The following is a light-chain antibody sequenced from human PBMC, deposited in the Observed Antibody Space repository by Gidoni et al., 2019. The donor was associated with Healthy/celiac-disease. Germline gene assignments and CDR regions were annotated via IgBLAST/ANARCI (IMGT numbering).Light chain of an antibody. J-gene: IGKJ4*01. Sequence: EIVLTQPPASPSLTPGERATLPCRASQSVSSYLAWYQQKPGQAPRLLIYDASNRATGLPSRFSGSGSGTDFTLTSSSLEPEDFAVYYCQQRSNWPTFGGXTKVEIK. CDR2: DAS. CDR1: QSVSSY. CDR3: QQRSNWPT. V-gene: IGKV3-11*01.